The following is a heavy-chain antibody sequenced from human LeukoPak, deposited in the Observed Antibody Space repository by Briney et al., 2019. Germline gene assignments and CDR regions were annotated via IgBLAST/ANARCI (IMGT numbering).Heavy chain of an antibody. CDR1: GFTFSSYW. D-gene: IGHD1-20*01. V-gene: IGHV3-7*01. CDR3: ARITGIHFDY. Sequence: PGGSLRLSCAASGFTFSSYWMDWVRQAPGKGLEWVANINKDGSEKHYVDSVKGRFTISRDNAKNSPYLQMNSLRAEDTAVYYCARITGIHFDYWGQGTLVTVPS. J-gene: IGHJ4*02. CDR2: INKDGSEK.